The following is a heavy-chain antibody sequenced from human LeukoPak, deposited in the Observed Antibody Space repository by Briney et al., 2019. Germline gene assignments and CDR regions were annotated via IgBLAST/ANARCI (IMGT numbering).Heavy chain of an antibody. CDR2: IIPIFGTA. J-gene: IGHJ6*03. D-gene: IGHD2-2*01. V-gene: IGHV1-69*05. Sequence: SVKVSCKASGYTFTGYYMHWVRQAPGQGLEWMGRIIPIFGTANYAQKFQGRVTITTDESTSTAYMELSSLRSEDTAVYYCARGDVVVPAAPLEGYYYYMDVWGKGTTVTVSS. CDR1: GYTFTGYY. CDR3: ARGDVVVPAAPLEGYYYYMDV.